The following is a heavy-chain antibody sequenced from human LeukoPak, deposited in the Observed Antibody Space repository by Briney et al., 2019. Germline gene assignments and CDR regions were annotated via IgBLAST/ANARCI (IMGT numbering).Heavy chain of an antibody. V-gene: IGHV1-69*13. CDR2: IIPIFGTA. Sequence: ASVKVSCKASGGTFSSYAISWVRQAPGQGLEWMGGIIPIFGTANYAQKFQGRVTITADESTSTAYMELSSLRSEDTAVYYCARGGALRWELQNWFDPWGQGTLVTVSS. CDR1: GGTFSSYA. J-gene: IGHJ5*02. D-gene: IGHD1-26*01. CDR3: ARGGALRWELQNWFDP.